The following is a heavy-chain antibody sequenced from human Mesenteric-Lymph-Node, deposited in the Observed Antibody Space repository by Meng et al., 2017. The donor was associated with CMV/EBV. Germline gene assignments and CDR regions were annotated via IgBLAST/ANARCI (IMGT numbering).Heavy chain of an antibody. CDR1: SISSCGYY. CDR2: IFYSGNT. J-gene: IGHJ4*02. CDR3: ARRARDCSSTDCYYYFDY. Sequence: SISSCGYYWRWIRQHPGRGLEWIGYIFYSGNTYFNPSLKSRVTISVDTSENQFSLRLSSVTAADTAVYYCARRARDCSSTDCYYYFDYWGQGTLVTVSS. V-gene: IGHV4-31*02. D-gene: IGHD2-2*01.